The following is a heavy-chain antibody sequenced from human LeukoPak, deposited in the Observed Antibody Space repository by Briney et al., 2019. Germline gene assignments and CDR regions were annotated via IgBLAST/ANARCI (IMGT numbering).Heavy chain of an antibody. Sequence: GGSLRLSCAASGFTFSSYAMHWVRQAPGKGLEWVAVISYDGSNKYYADSVKGRFTISRDNSKNTLYLQMNSLRAEDTAVYYCAREGYGYYDSSGYSGLWGQGTLVTVSS. J-gene: IGHJ4*02. D-gene: IGHD3-22*01. CDR1: GFTFSSYA. CDR3: AREGYGYYDSSGYSGL. V-gene: IGHV3-30*07. CDR2: ISYDGSNK.